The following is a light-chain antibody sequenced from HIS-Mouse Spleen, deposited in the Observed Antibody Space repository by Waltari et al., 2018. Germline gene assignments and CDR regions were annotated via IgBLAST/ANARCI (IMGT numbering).Light chain of an antibody. CDR3: QSADSSGTYV. V-gene: IGLV3-25*03. J-gene: IGLJ2*01. Sequence: YELTQPPSVSVSPGQTARITCTGDALAKQSAYWYQQKPGQAPVLVIYKDSERPSGIPERFSGSSSGTTVTLTISGVQAEDEADYYCQSADSSGTYVFGGGTKLTVL. CDR1: ALAKQS. CDR2: KDS.